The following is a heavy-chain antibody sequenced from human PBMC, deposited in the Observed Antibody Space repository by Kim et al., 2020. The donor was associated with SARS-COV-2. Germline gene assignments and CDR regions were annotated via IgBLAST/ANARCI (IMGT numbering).Heavy chain of an antibody. D-gene: IGHD5-18*01. J-gene: IGHJ2*01. V-gene: IGHV4-31*03. Sequence: SETLSLTCTVSGGSISSGGYYWSWIRQHPGKGLEWIGYIYYSGSTYYNPSLKSRVTISVDTSKNQFSLKLSSVTAADTAVYYCARDPGAAMGTGPIMDWYFDLWGRGTLVTVSS. CDR3: ARDPGAAMGTGPIMDWYFDL. CDR1: GGSISSGGYY. CDR2: IYYSGST.